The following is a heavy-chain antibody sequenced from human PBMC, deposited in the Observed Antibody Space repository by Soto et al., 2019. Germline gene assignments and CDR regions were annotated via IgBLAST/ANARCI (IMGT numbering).Heavy chain of an antibody. V-gene: IGHV1-18*01. J-gene: IGHJ3*02. CDR1: GYTFTSYG. Sequence: ASVKVSCKASGYTFTSYGITWVRQAPGQGLEWMGWISAYNGNTNYAQKLQGRVTMTTDTSTSTAYMELRSLRSDDTAVYYCTRDGPMDRAFDIWGQGTMVTVSS. CDR2: ISAYNGNT. D-gene: IGHD3-10*01. CDR3: TRDGPMDRAFDI.